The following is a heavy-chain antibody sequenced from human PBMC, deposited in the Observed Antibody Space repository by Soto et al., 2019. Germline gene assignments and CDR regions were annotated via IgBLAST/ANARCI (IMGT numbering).Heavy chain of an antibody. D-gene: IGHD1-26*01. J-gene: IGHJ4*02. Sequence: ASVKVSCKASGYTFNTYAITWVRQAPGQGLGWLGWISVYNGNTKYAQNLQGRVTMTTDTSTSTAYMELRSLRSDDTAIYYCARTTSGSYSPFDYWGQGTLVTVSS. CDR3: ARTTSGSYSPFDY. CDR2: ISVYNGNT. V-gene: IGHV1-18*01. CDR1: GYTFNTYA.